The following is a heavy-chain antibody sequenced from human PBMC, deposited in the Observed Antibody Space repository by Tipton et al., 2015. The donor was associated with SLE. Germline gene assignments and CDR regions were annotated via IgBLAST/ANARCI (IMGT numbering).Heavy chain of an antibody. CDR3: ASSTVSRTYDAFDI. CDR1: GGSISSGSYY. Sequence: TLSLTCTVSGGSISSGSYYWSWIRQPAGKGLEWIGRIYTSGSTNYNPSLKSRVTISVDTSKNQFSLKLSSVTAADTAVYYCASSTVSRTYDAFDIWGQGTMVTVSS. V-gene: IGHV4-61*02. CDR2: IYTSGST. D-gene: IGHD4-17*01. J-gene: IGHJ3*02.